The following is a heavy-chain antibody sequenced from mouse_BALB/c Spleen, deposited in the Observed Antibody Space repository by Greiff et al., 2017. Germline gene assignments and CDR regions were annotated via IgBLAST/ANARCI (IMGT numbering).Heavy chain of an antibody. D-gene: IGHD2-4*01. J-gene: IGHJ3*01. CDR3: ARKDDYDVGFAD. V-gene: IGHV1S81*02. CDR2: INPSNGRT. CDR1: GYTFTSYW. Sequence: QVQLQQSGAELVKPGASVKLSCKASGYTFTSYWMHWVKQRPGQGLEWIGEINPSNGRTNYNEKFKSKATLTVDKSSSTAYMQLSSLTSEDSAVYYCARKDDYDVGFADWGQGTLVTVSA.